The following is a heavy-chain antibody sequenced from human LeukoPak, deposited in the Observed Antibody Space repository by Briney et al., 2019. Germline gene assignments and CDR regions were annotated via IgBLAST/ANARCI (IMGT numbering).Heavy chain of an antibody. J-gene: IGHJ5*02. V-gene: IGHV3-23*01. CDR3: AKGQWFGELYNWFDP. CDR1: GFTFSSYA. Sequence: GGSLRLSCAASGFTFSSYAMSWVRQAPGKGLEWVSAISGSGGSTYYADSVKGRFTISRDNSKNTLYLQMNSLRAEDTAVYYCAKGQWFGELYNWFDPWGQGTLVTVSS. D-gene: IGHD3-10*01. CDR2: ISGSGGST.